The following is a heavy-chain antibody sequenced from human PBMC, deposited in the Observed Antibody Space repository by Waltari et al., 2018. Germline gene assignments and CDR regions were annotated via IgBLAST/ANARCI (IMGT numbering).Heavy chain of an antibody. CDR3: ARQRNNYGDSDS. D-gene: IGHD4-17*01. J-gene: IGHJ5*01. V-gene: IGHV4-30-4*08. CDR1: GVSISSGDYF. Sequence: QVQLQESGPGLLKPSQTLSLTCTVSGVSISSGDYFWTWIRQPPGKALEWIGCIYYSENTYYNPYLQSRVSISIDTSKNQFSLKLSSVTAADTAVYYCARQRNNYGDSDSWGQGTLVTVSS. CDR2: IYYSENT.